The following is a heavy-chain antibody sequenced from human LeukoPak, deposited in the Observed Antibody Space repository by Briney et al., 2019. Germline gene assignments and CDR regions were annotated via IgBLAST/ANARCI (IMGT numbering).Heavy chain of an antibody. CDR1: GYTFTDYY. V-gene: IGHV1-2*02. Sequence: GASVKVSCKASGYTFTDYYMHWVRQAPGQGLEWMGWINPNSGGTNYAQKFEGRVTWASDTSISTAYMDVRGLRSDDTAVYYCARDTSGNYSDAFDIWGQGTMVTVSS. D-gene: IGHD1-26*01. CDR2: INPNSGGT. J-gene: IGHJ3*02. CDR3: ARDTSGNYSDAFDI.